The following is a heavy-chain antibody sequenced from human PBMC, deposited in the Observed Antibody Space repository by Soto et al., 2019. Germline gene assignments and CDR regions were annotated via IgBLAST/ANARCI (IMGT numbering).Heavy chain of an antibody. D-gene: IGHD3-16*02. Sequence: PSETLSLTCAVSGGSISSSNWWSWVRQPPGKGLEWIGEIYHSGSTNYNPSLKSRVTISVDTSKNQFSLKLSSVTAADTAVYYCASSRSYVWGSYRYLGTFDYWGQGTLVTVSS. CDR1: GGSISSSNW. CDR3: ASSRSYVWGSYRYLGTFDY. J-gene: IGHJ4*02. V-gene: IGHV4-4*02. CDR2: IYHSGST.